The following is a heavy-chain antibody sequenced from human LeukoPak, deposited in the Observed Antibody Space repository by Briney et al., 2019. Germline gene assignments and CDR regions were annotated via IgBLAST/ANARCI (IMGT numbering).Heavy chain of an antibody. D-gene: IGHD3-3*01. Sequence: GGSLRLSCSASGFTFSSYAMHWVRQAPGKGLEYVSAISSNGGSTYYADSVKGRFTISRDNSKNTLYLQMNSLRAEDAAVYYCAKDAVLRFLEWSFNYWGQGTLVTVSS. CDR1: GFTFSSYA. CDR2: ISSNGGST. V-gene: IGHV3-64*04. J-gene: IGHJ4*02. CDR3: AKDAVLRFLEWSFNY.